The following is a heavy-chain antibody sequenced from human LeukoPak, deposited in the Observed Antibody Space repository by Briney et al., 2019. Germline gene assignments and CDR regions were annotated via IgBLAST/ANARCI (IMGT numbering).Heavy chain of an antibody. D-gene: IGHD3-22*01. CDR1: GGTFSSYA. CDR2: ITPMFGTP. V-gene: IGHV1-69*13. CDR3: VRDGSYYDSSGYYYLY. J-gene: IGHJ4*02. Sequence: SVKVSCKASGGTFSSYAISWVRRAPGQGLEWMGGITPMFGTPNYAQKFQGRVTITADESTSTAYMELSSLRSEDTAVYYCVRDGSYYDSSGYYYLYWGQGTLVTVSS.